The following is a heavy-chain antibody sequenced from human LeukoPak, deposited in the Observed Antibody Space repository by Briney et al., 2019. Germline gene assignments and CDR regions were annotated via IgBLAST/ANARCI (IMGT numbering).Heavy chain of an antibody. CDR2: IYYSGST. CDR1: GGSISSYY. Sequence: PSETLSLTCTVSGGSISSYYWSWIRQSPGKGLEWIGYIYYSGSTNYNPSLKSRVTISVDTSKNQFSLKLSSVTAADTAVYYCATKMGPIQQWNLMAFDYWGQGTLVTVSS. V-gene: IGHV4-59*01. D-gene: IGHD5-18*01. J-gene: IGHJ4*02. CDR3: ATKMGPIQQWNLMAFDY.